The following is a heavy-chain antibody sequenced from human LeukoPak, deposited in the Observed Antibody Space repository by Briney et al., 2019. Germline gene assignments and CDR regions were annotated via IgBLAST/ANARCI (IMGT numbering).Heavy chain of an antibody. CDR1: GGSVSSGSYY. CDR2: IYYSRST. Sequence: PSETLSLTCTVSGGSVSSGSYYWSWIRQPPGKGLEWIGYIYYSRSTNYNPSLKSRVTISVDTSKNQFSLKLSSVTAADTAVYYCARDPYYYYGMDVWGQGTTVTVSS. CDR3: ARDPYYYYGMDV. V-gene: IGHV4-61*01. J-gene: IGHJ6*02.